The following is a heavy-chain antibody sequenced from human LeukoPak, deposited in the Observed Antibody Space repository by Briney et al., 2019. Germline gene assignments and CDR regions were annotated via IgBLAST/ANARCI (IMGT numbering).Heavy chain of an antibody. CDR1: GFSFSDYY. CDR2: ISSSGSTI. V-gene: IGHV3-11*01. Sequence: GGSLRLSCAASGFSFSDYYMSWIRQAPGKGLEWVSYISSSGSTIYYADSVKGRFTISRDNAKNSLYLQMNSLRAEDTAVYYCARDGPRIVGATAAFDIWGQGTMVTVSS. D-gene: IGHD1-26*01. CDR3: ARDGPRIVGATAAFDI. J-gene: IGHJ3*02.